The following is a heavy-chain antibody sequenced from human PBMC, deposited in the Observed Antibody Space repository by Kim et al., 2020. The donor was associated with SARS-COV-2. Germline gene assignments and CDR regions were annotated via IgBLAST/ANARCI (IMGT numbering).Heavy chain of an antibody. CDR2: K. J-gene: IGHJ3*02. CDR3: AREPKLGSALDI. Sequence: KLSADSVKGRFAISRDDAKNAVYLQMNSLRTEDTGIYYCAREPKLGSALDIWGQGTVVTVSS. V-gene: IGHV3-30*09. D-gene: IGHD7-27*01.